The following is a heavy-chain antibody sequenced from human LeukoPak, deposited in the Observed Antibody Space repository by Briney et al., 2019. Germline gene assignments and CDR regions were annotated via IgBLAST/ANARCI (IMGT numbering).Heavy chain of an antibody. V-gene: IGHV1-2*02. CDR2: INPNSGGT. CDR3: ARDGDYYYMNLGEYFQH. J-gene: IGHJ1*01. Sequence: ASVKVSCKASGYTFTDYYMHWVRQAPGQGLEWMGWINPNSGGTKYAQKFQGRVSMTRDTSTSTAYMELSRLRSDDTAVYYCARDGDYYYMNLGEYFQHWGQGTLVTVSS. CDR1: GYTFTDYY. D-gene: IGHD3-22*01.